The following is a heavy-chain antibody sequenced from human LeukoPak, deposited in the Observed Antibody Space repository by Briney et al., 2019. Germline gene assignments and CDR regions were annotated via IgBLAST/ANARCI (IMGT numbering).Heavy chain of an antibody. Sequence: SETLSLTCTVSGGSMSSYYWSWIRQPPGKGLEWIGYIFYSGDTEYNPSLKTRVTISVDTSKNQFSLRLSSVTAADTAVYYCARLSSGWVNAFDIWGQGTMVTVSS. CDR3: ARLSSGWVNAFDI. V-gene: IGHV4-59*08. D-gene: IGHD6-19*01. CDR1: GGSMSSYY. J-gene: IGHJ3*02. CDR2: IFYSGDT.